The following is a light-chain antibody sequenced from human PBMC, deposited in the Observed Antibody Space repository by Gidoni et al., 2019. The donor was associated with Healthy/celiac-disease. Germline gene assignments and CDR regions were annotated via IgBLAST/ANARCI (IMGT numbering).Light chain of an antibody. CDR3: QSYDSSLSGYV. J-gene: IGLJ1*01. V-gene: IGLV1-40*01. CDR1: HPNIGAGYD. CDR2: GNS. Sequence: QSVLTQPPSVSGAPGQRVTNACTGRHPNIGAGYDVHWYQQLPGTATNLLLYGNSNRPSGVPDRFSGSKSGTSASLAITGLQAEDEADYYCQSYDSSLSGYVFGTGTKVTVL.